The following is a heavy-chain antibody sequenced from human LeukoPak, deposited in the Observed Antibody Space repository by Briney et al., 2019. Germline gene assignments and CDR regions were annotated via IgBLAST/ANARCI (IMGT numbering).Heavy chain of an antibody. V-gene: IGHV4-39*07. D-gene: IGHD3-10*01. Sequence: SETLSLTCTVSGGSISSSSYYWGWIRQPPGKGLEWIGSIYYSGSTYFNPSLNSRVTISVDTSKNQFSLKLSFVTAADTAVYYCVRDLWFAELLPFYFDHWGQGTLVTVSS. CDR3: VRDLWFAELLPFYFDH. J-gene: IGHJ4*02. CDR2: IYYSGST. CDR1: GGSISSSSYY.